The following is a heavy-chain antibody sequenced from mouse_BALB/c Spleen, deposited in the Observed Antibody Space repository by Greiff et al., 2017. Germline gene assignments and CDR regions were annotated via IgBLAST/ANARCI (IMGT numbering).Heavy chain of an antibody. CDR1: GFTFSDYY. D-gene: IGHD2-1*01. Sequence: EVQLVESGGGLVKPGGSLKLSCAASGFTFSDYYMYWVRQTPEKRLEWVATISDGGSYTYYPDSVKGRFTISRDNAKNNLYLQMSSLKSEDTAMYYCARQGHDGNYLDYWGQGTTLTVSS. CDR2: ISDGGSYT. J-gene: IGHJ2*01. V-gene: IGHV5-4*02. CDR3: ARQGHDGNYLDY.